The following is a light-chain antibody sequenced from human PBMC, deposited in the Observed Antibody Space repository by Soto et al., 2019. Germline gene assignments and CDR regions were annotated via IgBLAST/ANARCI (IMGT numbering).Light chain of an antibody. J-gene: IGLJ3*02. V-gene: IGLV2-14*01. Sequence: QSALTQPPSASGTPGQRVSISCSGDSSTFATNYVHWYQQLPGAAPKLMIYGVSNRPSGVSNRFSGSKSGNTASLTISGLQAEDEADYYCTSYTSSTTLRVFGGGTKLTVL. CDR1: SSTFATNY. CDR3: TSYTSSTTLRV. CDR2: GVS.